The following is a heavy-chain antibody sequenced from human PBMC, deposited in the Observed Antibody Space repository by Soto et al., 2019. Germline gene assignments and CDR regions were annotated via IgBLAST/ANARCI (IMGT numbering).Heavy chain of an antibody. D-gene: IGHD2-15*01. J-gene: IGHJ4*02. CDR1: GGSFIGYY. CDR3: ARGRGGSRRGIDY. CDR2: INHSGST. V-gene: IGHV4-34*01. Sequence: SETVSLTCAVYGGSFIGYYLSWIRQHPGKGLEWIGEINHSGSTNYNPSLKSRVTISVDTSKNQFSLKLSSVTAADTAVYYCARGRGGSRRGIDYWGQGTLVTVSS.